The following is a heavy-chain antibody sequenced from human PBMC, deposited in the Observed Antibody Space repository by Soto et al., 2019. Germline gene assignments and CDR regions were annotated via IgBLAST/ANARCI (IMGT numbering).Heavy chain of an antibody. CDR2: IYYSGST. CDR3: ARQYSGYDLHWYFDL. J-gene: IGHJ2*01. V-gene: IGHV4-39*01. D-gene: IGHD5-12*01. CDR1: GGSISSSGYY. Sequence: LQLQESGPGLVKPSETLSLTCTVSGGSISSSGYYWGWIRQPPGNGLEWIGSIYYSGSTYYNPSLKSRVPISVDTSKTRFPLKLSAVTAADTAVYYCARQYSGYDLHWYFDLWGRGTLVTVSS.